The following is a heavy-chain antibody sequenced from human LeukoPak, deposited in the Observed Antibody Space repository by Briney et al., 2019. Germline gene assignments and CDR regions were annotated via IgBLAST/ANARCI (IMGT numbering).Heavy chain of an antibody. J-gene: IGHJ3*02. CDR1: GGSINSYY. Sequence: SETLSLTCTVSGGSINSYYWSWIRQPPGRGLEWIAYIYYTGTTNYNPSLKSRVTISVDTSKNQFSLRLNSVTAADTAMYYCAREVSSDAFDIWGQGTMVTVSS. CDR2: IYYTGTT. V-gene: IGHV4-59*01. CDR3: AREVSSDAFDI.